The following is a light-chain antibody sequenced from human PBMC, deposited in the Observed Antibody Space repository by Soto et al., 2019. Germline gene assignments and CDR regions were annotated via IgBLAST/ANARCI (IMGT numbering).Light chain of an antibody. V-gene: IGLV2-11*01. CDR3: CSYAGSYTWV. CDR1: SSDVGDYNY. Sequence: HSALTQPRSVSGSPGQSVTISCTGTSSDVGDYNYVSWYQQHPGKAPKLMIYDVSKRPSGVPDRFSGSKSGNTASLTISGLQAEDEADYYCCSYAGSYTWVFGGGTKVTVL. J-gene: IGLJ3*02. CDR2: DVS.